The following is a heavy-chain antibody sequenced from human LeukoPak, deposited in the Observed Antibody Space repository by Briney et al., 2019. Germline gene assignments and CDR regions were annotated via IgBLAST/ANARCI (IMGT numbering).Heavy chain of an antibody. D-gene: IGHD6-19*01. CDR1: GYTFTGYY. CDR2: MNPKTGNT. CDR3: ARPPRTSGWYLNCFDT. J-gene: IGHJ5*02. V-gene: IGHV1-2*02. Sequence: ASVKVSCKASGYTFTGYYMHWVRQVPGQGLEWMGWMNPKTGNTGYAQKFEGRVTLTREPYGYTAFMELTSLRSEDTAVYYCARPPRTSGWYLNCFDTWGQGTLVTVSS.